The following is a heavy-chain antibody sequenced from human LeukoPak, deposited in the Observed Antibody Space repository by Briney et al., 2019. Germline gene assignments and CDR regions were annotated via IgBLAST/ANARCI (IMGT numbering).Heavy chain of an antibody. V-gene: IGHV3-9*03. Sequence: PGRSLRLSCSTSGFTFDDYAMQWVRQAPGRGLEWVSGISWNSGSIGYADSVKGRFTISRDNAKNSLYLQMNSLRAEDMALYYCAKTKANKYYYDSSGDHYFDYWGQGTLVTVSS. J-gene: IGHJ4*02. CDR1: GFTFDDYA. D-gene: IGHD3-22*01. CDR2: ISWNSGSI. CDR3: AKTKANKYYYDSSGDHYFDY.